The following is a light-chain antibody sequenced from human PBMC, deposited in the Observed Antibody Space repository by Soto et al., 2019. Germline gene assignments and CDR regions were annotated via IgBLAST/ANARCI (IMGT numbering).Light chain of an antibody. Sequence: DIQLTHSPSFLSASIRDRVTITCRASQGISSYLAWYQQKPGKAPKLLIYAASTLQSGVPSRFSGSGSGTEFTLTITSLQPEDFATYYCQQLNSYPRTFGQGTKLEI. J-gene: IGKJ2*01. V-gene: IGKV1-9*01. CDR1: QGISSY. CDR2: AAS. CDR3: QQLNSYPRT.